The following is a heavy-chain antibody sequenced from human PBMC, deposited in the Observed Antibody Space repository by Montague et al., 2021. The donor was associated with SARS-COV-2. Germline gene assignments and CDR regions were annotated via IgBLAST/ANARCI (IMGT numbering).Heavy chain of an antibody. CDR1: GGSLSGYY. CDR2: ISHSGST. V-gene: IGHV4-34*01. J-gene: IGHJ6*02. Sequence: SETLSLTCAVYGGSLSGYYWSWIRQPPGEGLEWIAEISHSGSTSYNPSLKSRVTISVDTSKNQFSLKLSSATAADTAVYYCARDPYRLLFVPRYYGIDVWGQGTTVTVSS. D-gene: IGHD2-2*01. CDR3: ARDPYRLLFVPRYYGIDV.